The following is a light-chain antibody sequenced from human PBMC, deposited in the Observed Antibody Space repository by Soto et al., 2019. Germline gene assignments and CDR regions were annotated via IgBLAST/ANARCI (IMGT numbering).Light chain of an antibody. V-gene: IGLV2-8*01. J-gene: IGLJ1*01. Sequence: QSELTQPPSASGSPGQSVTISCTGTKNDIGVYDFVSWYQHHPGKAPRLIIYEVVQRPSGVPDRFSGSKTANTASLTVSWLQAADEADYFCKSYAGSYTYVFGSGTKFTVL. CDR1: KNDIGVYDF. CDR2: EVV. CDR3: KSYAGSYTYV.